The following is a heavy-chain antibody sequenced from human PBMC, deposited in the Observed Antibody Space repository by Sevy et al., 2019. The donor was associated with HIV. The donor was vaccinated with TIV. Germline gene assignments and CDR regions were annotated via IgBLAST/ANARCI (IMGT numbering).Heavy chain of an antibody. D-gene: IGHD2-2*02. Sequence: SETLSLTCTVSGGSISSGGYYWSWIRQHPGQGLEWIGNIYYRGSTYYNPSLKSRVTISVDTSKNQFSLKLSSVTAADTAVYYCARLYRTPYNYFDPWGQGILVTVSS. V-gene: IGHV4-31*03. J-gene: IGHJ5*02. CDR3: ARLYRTPYNYFDP. CDR1: GGSISSGGYY. CDR2: IYYRGST.